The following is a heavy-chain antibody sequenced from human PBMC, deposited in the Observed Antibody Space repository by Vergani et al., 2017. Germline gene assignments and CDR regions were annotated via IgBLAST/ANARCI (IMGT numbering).Heavy chain of an antibody. CDR1: GDSISSNNC. CDR3: ATIGYRRWGYYFDY. CDR2: ICHTEDT. D-gene: IGHD2-2*02. V-gene: IGHV4-4*03. Sequence: QVQLQESGPGLVKPPGTLSLTCAVSGDSISSNNCWTWVRQPPGKGLEWIGEICHTEDTKYSPSLKSRVTVSVDDSRNLFSLMLNSVTAADTAVYYCATIGYRRWGYYFDYWGQGILVTVSS. J-gene: IGHJ4*02.